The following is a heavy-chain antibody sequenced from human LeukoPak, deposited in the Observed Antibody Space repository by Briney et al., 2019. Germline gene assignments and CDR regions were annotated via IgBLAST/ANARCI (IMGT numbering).Heavy chain of an antibody. V-gene: IGHV3-23*01. J-gene: IGHJ4*02. CDR3: AKGVVGVTSPNSLDY. CDR1: GITFSTYA. D-gene: IGHD1-26*01. Sequence: PGGSLRLSCAASGITFSTYAMSWVRQTPGKGLEWVSAITGSGVSTFYADSVKGRFTISRDSSKNTLFLQMNSLRAEDTAVYYCAKGVVGVTSPNSLDYWGQGTLVTVSS. CDR2: ITGSGVST.